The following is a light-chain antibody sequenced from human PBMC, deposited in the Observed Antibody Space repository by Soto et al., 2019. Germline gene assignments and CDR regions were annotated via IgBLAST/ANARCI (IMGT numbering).Light chain of an antibody. J-gene: IGKJ4*01. V-gene: IGKV1-5*01. CDR1: QSISSW. CDR2: DAS. Sequence: DIQMTQSPSTLSASVGDRVTITCRASQSISSWLAWYQQKPGKAPKLLIYDASSLESGVPSRFSGSGSGTEFTLTISSLQPDDFATYYCQHHPAFGGGTKVDI. CDR3: QHHPA.